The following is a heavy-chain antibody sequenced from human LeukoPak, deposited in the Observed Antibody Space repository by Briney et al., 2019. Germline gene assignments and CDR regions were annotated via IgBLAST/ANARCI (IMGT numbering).Heavy chain of an antibody. J-gene: IGHJ4*02. D-gene: IGHD6-19*01. V-gene: IGHV4-59*01. CDR3: ARVIAVAGRGDYFDY. CDR2: IYYSGST. CDR1: GGSISSYY. Sequence: SSETLSLTCTVSGGSISSYYWSWIRQPPGKGLKWIGFIYYSGSTNYNPSLKSRVTISVDTSKNQFSLKLSSVTAADTAVYYCARVIAVAGRGDYFDYWGQGTLVTVSS.